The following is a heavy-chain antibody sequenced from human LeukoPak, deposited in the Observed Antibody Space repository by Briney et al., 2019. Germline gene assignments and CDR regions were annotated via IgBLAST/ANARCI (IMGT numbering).Heavy chain of an antibody. V-gene: IGHV1-24*01. CDR1: GYTLTELS. CDR3: ATGGYGSGSYYSGAHFDY. CDR2: FTPEDGET. D-gene: IGHD3-10*01. Sequence: GASVKVSCKVSGYTLTELSMHWVRQAPGKGLEWMGGFTPEDGETIYAQKFQGRVTMTEDTSTHTAYMELSSLRSEDTAVYYCATGGYGSGSYYSGAHFDYWGQGTLVTVSS. J-gene: IGHJ4*02.